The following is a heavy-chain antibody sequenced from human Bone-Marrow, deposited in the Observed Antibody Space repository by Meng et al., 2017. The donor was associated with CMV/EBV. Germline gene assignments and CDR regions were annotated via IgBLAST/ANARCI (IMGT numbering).Heavy chain of an antibody. V-gene: IGHV1-2*02. CDR1: GYPLTDYY. Sequence: QLLLVRAGAGVEKPGASVKVSCKASGYPLTDYYIHWVRQAPGQWLEWMGWINPNTDTNCAQNFQGRVTMTRDMSINTAYMELSRLTSGDTAVYYCARSSGWSRFDYWGQGTLVTVSS. CDR3: ARSSGWSRFDY. CDR2: INPNTDT. J-gene: IGHJ4*02. D-gene: IGHD6-19*01.